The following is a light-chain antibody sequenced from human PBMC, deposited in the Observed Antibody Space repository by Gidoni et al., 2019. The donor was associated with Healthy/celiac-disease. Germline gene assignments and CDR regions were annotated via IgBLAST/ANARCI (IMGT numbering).Light chain of an antibody. CDR1: QDISNY. CDR2: GAS. V-gene: IGKV1-33*01. Sequence: DPQMTQSPSSLSAAVGDRVTITCQASQDISNYLNWYQQKPGRSPKLLIYGASKLETGVPSGLSESGSGTDFTVTNSSLQPGDIATYYCEQYDNLPYTFGQGTKLEIK. CDR3: EQYDNLPYT. J-gene: IGKJ2*01.